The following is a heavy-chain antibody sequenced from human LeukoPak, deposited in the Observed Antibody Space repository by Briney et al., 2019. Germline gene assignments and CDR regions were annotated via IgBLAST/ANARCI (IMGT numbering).Heavy chain of an antibody. J-gene: IGHJ6*03. CDR2: INPSSGGT. Sequence: GASVKVSCKASGYTFTGYYMHWVRQAPGQGLEWMGWINPSSGGTNYAQKFQGRVTMTRDTSISTAYMELSRLRSDDTAVYYCARGDYYYYMDVWGKGTTVTVSS. V-gene: IGHV1-2*02. CDR3: ARGDYYYYMDV. CDR1: GYTFTGYY.